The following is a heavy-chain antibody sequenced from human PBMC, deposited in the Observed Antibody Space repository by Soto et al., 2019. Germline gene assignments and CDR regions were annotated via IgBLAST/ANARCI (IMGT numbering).Heavy chain of an antibody. CDR3: ARDLGKVAGTMDDAFDI. J-gene: IGHJ3*02. Sequence: QVQLVESGGGLVKPGGSLRLSCAASGFTFSDYYMSWIRQAPGKGLERDSYISSSGSTIYYEDSVKGRFTISRDNAKKPLYLQMRSLRAEDTAVYYCARDLGKVAGTMDDAFDIWGQGTMVTVSS. CDR2: ISSSGSTI. CDR1: GFTFSDYY. D-gene: IGHD6-19*01. V-gene: IGHV3-11*01.